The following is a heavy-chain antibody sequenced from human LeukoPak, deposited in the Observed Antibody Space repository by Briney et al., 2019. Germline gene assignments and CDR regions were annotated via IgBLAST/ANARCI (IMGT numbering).Heavy chain of an antibody. D-gene: IGHD4-17*01. CDR1: GFTFSSYG. J-gene: IGHJ5*02. V-gene: IGHV3-30*18. Sequence: PGGSQRLSCAASGFTFSSYGMHWVRQAPGKGLEWVAVISYDGSRKHYADSVKGRFTISRDNSKNTLDLQMNSLRAEDTAVYYCAKEDGDGDYPNWFDPWGQGALVTVSS. CDR2: ISYDGSRK. CDR3: AKEDGDGDYPNWFDP.